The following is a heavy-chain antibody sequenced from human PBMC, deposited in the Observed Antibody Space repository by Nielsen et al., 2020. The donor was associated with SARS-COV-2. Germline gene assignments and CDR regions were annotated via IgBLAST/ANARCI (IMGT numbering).Heavy chain of an antibody. CDR1: GFTFSSYA. V-gene: IGHV3-30*04. D-gene: IGHD2-15*01. J-gene: IGHJ4*02. CDR2: ISYDGSNK. Sequence: GESLKISCAASGFTFSSYAMHWVRQAPGKGLEWVAVISYDGSNKYYADSVKGRFTISRDNSKNTLYLQMNSLRAEDTAVYYCARSIVVVVAAVDYWGQGTLVTVSS. CDR3: ARSIVVVVAAVDY.